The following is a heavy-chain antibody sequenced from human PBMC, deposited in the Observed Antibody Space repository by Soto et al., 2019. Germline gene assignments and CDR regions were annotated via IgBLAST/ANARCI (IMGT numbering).Heavy chain of an antibody. Sequence: GESVKISCKCSGDSFTNNWIGWVRQMPGKGLEWMGIIYPDDSDTRYSPSFQGQVTISADKSISTAYLQWSSLKASDTAMYYCARGGRSYAPSDYWGQGTLVTVSS. J-gene: IGHJ4*02. D-gene: IGHD5-18*01. CDR1: GDSFTNNW. CDR3: ARGGRSYAPSDY. V-gene: IGHV5-51*01. CDR2: IYPDDSDT.